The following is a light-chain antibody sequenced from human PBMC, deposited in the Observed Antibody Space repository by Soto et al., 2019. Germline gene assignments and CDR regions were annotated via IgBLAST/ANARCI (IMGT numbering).Light chain of an antibody. Sequence: DIVMTQSPDSLAVSLGESATISCKSSQSLLFTSNNKNYLAWFQQKARQPPKLLIYWASTRESGVPDRFSGSGSGTDFTLTISSLQAEDVAVYYCQQSYIGSSFGKGTRLEIK. CDR1: QSLLFTSNNKNY. CDR3: QQSYIGSS. V-gene: IGKV4-1*01. J-gene: IGKJ5*01. CDR2: WAS.